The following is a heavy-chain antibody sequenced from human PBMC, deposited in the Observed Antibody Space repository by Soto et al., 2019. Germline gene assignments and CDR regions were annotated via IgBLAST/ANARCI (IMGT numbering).Heavy chain of an antibody. CDR1: GGTFSSYA. J-gene: IGHJ6*02. D-gene: IGHD3-3*02. V-gene: IGHV1-69*14. CDR3: ARDNGRPQLGGNYYYITDV. CDR2: IIPLFRTP. Sequence: QVQLVQSGAEVKEPGSSVKVSCQASGGTFSSYALSWVRQAPGQGLEWMGGIIPLFRTPDYAQKFQGRVKITADKSTSTAYMELSSLRSEDTAIYYSARDNGRPQLGGNYYYITDVWGQGTTITVSS.